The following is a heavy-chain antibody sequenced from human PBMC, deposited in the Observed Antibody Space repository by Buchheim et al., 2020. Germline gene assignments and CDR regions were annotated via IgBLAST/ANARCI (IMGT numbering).Heavy chain of an antibody. CDR2: IKQDGSAR. Sequence: EVQLVESGGGVVQPGGSLRLSCAASGFSFSSYWMGWVRQAPGKGLEWVANIKQDGSARNYVDSVKGRFTVSSANAKSSLYLQMNSLRAEDTAVYYCARDLVASGSYDSWGQGTL. D-gene: IGHD3-10*01. CDR3: ARDLVASGSYDS. J-gene: IGHJ4*02. CDR1: GFSFSSYW. V-gene: IGHV3-7*01.